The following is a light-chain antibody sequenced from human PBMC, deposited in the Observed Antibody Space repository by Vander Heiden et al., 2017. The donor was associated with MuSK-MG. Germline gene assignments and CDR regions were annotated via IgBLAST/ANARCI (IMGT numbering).Light chain of an antibody. Sequence: QSVLTQSPSASGTPGQRVTISCSGSNSNIKSNTVTWYQLLPGAAPKLVIYSNNQRPSGVPVRFSGSKSGTSASLAISGLQSEDEADYYCASWDDSLHGVVFGGGTKLTVL. CDR1: NSNIKSNT. CDR3: ASWDDSLHGVV. J-gene: IGLJ2*01. V-gene: IGLV1-44*01. CDR2: SNN.